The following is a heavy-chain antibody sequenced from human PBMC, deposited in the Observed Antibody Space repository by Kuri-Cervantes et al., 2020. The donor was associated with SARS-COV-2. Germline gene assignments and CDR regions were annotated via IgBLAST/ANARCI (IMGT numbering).Heavy chain of an antibody. CDR2: LRYDGGEN. D-gene: IGHD3-10*01. Sequence: LSLTCAASGFTFTNYGMHWVRQAPGKGLEWVGFLRYDGGENHYADSVKGRFTIYRDSSKNTLYLEMNSLRVEDTAVYYCAKDGGSGSYYGNWFDPWGQGTLVTVSS. J-gene: IGHJ5*02. CDR3: AKDGGSGSYYGNWFDP. V-gene: IGHV3-30*02. CDR1: GFTFTNYG.